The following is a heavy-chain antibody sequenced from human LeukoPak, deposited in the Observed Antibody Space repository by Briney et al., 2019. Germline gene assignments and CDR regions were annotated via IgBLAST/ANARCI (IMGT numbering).Heavy chain of an antibody. CDR2: ISAYNGNT. D-gene: IGHD2-2*01. V-gene: IGHV1-18*01. CDR1: GYTFTSYG. CDR3: ARETSGRESDPDIVVVPAAMDYAFDI. Sequence: ASVKVSCKASGYTFTSYGISWVRQAPGQGLEWMGWISAYNGNTNYAQKLRGRDTMSTDTSTSTAYMELSSLRSEDTAVYYCARETSGRESDPDIVVVPAAMDYAFDIWGQGAMVTVSS. J-gene: IGHJ3*02.